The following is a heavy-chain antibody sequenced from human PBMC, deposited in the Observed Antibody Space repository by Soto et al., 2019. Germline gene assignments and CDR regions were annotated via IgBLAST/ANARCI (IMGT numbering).Heavy chain of an antibody. Sequence: PSETLSLTCSLYGASIRGYYWSWIRQPPGKGLEWIGYMYNTGSTVYNPSFKSRVTISVDTSKNQFSLKLNSVTAADTAVYYCARDLWGYCGTDCYPLDVWGQGTTVT. CDR3: ARDLWGYCGTDCYPLDV. CDR1: GASIRGYY. V-gene: IGHV4-59*01. D-gene: IGHD2-21*02. J-gene: IGHJ6*02. CDR2: MYNTGST.